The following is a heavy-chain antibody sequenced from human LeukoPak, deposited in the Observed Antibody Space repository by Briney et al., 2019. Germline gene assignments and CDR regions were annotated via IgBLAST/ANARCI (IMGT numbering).Heavy chain of an antibody. CDR1: GYTFTSYG. CDR2: ISAYSGNT. CDR3: ARLDYFSSSNAYYFDY. J-gene: IGHJ4*02. D-gene: IGHD5-12*01. Sequence: ASVKVSCKASGYTFTSYGISWVRQAPGQGLEWMGWISAYSGNTNYAQKLQGRVTMTTDTSTSTAYMELRSLRSDDTAVYYCARLDYFSSSNAYYFDYWGQGTLVTVSS. V-gene: IGHV1-18*01.